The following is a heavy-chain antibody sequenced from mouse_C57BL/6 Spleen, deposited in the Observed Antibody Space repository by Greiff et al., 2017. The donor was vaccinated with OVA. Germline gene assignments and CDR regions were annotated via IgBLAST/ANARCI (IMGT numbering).Heavy chain of an antibody. CDR1: GYTFTDYY. CDR2: INPYNGGT. D-gene: IGHD2-12*01. CDR3: ASGGLRAWFAY. J-gene: IGHJ3*01. V-gene: IGHV1-19*01. Sequence: EVQLQQSGPVLVKPGASVKMSCKASGYTFTDYYMNWVKQSHGKSLEWIGVINPYNGGTSYNQKFKGKATLTVDKSSSTAYMELNSLTSEDSAVYYCASGGLRAWFAYWGQGTLVTVSA.